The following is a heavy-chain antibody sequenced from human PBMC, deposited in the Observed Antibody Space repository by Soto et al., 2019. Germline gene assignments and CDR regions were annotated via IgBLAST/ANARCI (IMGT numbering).Heavy chain of an antibody. CDR2: ISWNSLNI. V-gene: IGHV3-9*01. D-gene: IGHD6-13*01. CDR1: GFSFDDFG. Sequence: DVQLVEAGGGLVQPGRSLRLSCAASGFSFDDFGMHWVRQAPGKGLEWVSGISWNSLNIGYADSVKGRFTISRDNAKNSLFLHMNRLRVEDTAFYCCAKGYGYTTRWHRYYLDFWGQGIRVTVSS. CDR3: AKGYGYTTRWHRYYLDF. J-gene: IGHJ4*02.